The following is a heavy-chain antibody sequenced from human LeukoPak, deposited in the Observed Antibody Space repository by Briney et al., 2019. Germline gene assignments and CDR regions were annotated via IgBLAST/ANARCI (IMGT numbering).Heavy chain of an antibody. Sequence: GGSLRLSCAASGFILSNYWLHWVRQAPGKGLVWVSRINFDGSTTNYADSVKGRFTISRDNAKNTLYLQMNSLRVEDTAVYYCARANNFDYWGQGTLVTVSS. V-gene: IGHV3-74*01. CDR1: GFILSNYW. CDR3: ARANNFDY. CDR2: INFDGSTT. D-gene: IGHD4/OR15-4a*01. J-gene: IGHJ4*02.